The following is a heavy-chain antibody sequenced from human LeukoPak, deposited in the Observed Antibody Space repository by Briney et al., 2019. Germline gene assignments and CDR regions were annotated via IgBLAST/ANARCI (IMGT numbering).Heavy chain of an antibody. Sequence: PSETLSLTCTVSGGSISSYYWSWIRQPPGKGLEWIGYTYYSGSTNYNPSLKSRVTISVDASKNQFSLKLSSVTAADTAVYYCARGSDTGYVSYYYYYGMDVWGQGTTVTVSS. V-gene: IGHV4-59*01. CDR3: ARGSDTGYVSYYYYYGMDV. CDR1: GGSISSYY. D-gene: IGHD5-12*01. J-gene: IGHJ6*02. CDR2: TYYSGST.